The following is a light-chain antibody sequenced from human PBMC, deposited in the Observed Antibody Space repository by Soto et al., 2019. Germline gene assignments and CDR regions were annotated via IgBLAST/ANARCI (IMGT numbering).Light chain of an antibody. J-gene: IGKJ4*01. V-gene: IGKV1-5*01. Sequence: DIQMTQSPSTLSASVGDRVTITCRASQRISGWLAWYQQKPGRAPKLLIYDASNLESGVPSRFSGSGSGTEFTLTISSLQPDDFATYYCQQYDSFSLTFGGGTTVEIK. CDR2: DAS. CDR1: QRISGW. CDR3: QQYDSFSLT.